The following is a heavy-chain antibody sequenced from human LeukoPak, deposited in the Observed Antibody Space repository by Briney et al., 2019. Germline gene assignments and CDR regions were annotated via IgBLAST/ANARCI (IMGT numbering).Heavy chain of an antibody. CDR1: GGSISSYY. J-gene: IGHJ3*02. Sequence: PSETLSLTCTVSGGSISSYYWSWIRQPPGKGLEWIGYIYYSGSTNYNPSLKSRVTISVDTSKNQFSLKLSSVTAADTAVYYCARGPAYDYVWGSYRFDAFDIWGQGTMDTVSS. CDR2: IYYSGST. V-gene: IGHV4-59*01. D-gene: IGHD3-16*02. CDR3: ARGPAYDYVWGSYRFDAFDI.